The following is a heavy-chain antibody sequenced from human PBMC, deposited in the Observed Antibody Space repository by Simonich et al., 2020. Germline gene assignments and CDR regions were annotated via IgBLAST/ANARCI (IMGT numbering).Heavy chain of an antibody. CDR2: IYHSGVT. CDR3: ARVGYSNYYYYGMDV. Sequence: QVQLQESGPGLAKPSETLSLTCAVSGYSISSGYYWGWIRQPPGKGLEWIGSIYHSGVTYYNPSLKSRVTLSVDTSKNQFSLKLSSVTAADTAVYYCARVGYSNYYYYGMDVWGQGTTVTVSS. J-gene: IGHJ6*02. V-gene: IGHV4-38-2*01. CDR1: GYSISSGYY. D-gene: IGHD6-13*01.